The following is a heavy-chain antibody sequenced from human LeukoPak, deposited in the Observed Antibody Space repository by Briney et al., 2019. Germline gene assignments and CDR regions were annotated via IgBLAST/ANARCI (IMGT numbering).Heavy chain of an antibody. D-gene: IGHD5-24*01. J-gene: IGHJ6*02. Sequence: PGGSLRLSCAASGFTFSSYAMHWVRQAPGKGLEWVAVISYDGSNKYYADSVKGRFTISRDNSKNTLYLQMNSLRAEDTAVYYCASGRDNYYYYGMDVWGQGTTVTVSS. CDR2: ISYDGSNK. CDR1: GFTFSSYA. CDR3: ASGRDNYYYYGMDV. V-gene: IGHV3-30-3*01.